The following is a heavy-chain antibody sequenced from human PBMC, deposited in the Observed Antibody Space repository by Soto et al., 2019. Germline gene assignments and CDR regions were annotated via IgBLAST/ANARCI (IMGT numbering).Heavy chain of an antibody. V-gene: IGHV1-18*01. CDR3: ARVLTEGYSYGDDAFDI. CDR1: GYTFTSYG. Sequence: ASVKVSCKASGYTFTSYGISWVRQAPRQGLEWMGWISAYNGNTNYAQKLQGRVTMTTDTSTSTAYMELRSLRSDDTAVYYCARVLTEGYSYGDDAFDIWGQGTMVTVSS. CDR2: ISAYNGNT. D-gene: IGHD5-18*01. J-gene: IGHJ3*02.